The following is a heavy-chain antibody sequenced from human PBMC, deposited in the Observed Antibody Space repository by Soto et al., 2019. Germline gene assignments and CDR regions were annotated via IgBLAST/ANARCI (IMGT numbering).Heavy chain of an antibody. D-gene: IGHD6-13*01. CDR2: ISSFSNYM. CDR3: AREGGYSRTPTNRRAYDMDV. Sequence: EVQLVESGGGLAKPGGSLRLSCAVSGFTFNSYSMNWVRLAPGKGLEWVSSISSFSNYMYYTDSVKGRFTISSDNARNSLYLQMNSLRAEDTAVYYWAREGGYSRTPTNRRAYDMDVWGQGTTVTV. CDR1: GFTFNSYS. J-gene: IGHJ6*02. V-gene: IGHV3-21*01.